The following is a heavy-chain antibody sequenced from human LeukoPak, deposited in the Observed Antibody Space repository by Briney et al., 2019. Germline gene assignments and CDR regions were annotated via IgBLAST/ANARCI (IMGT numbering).Heavy chain of an antibody. V-gene: IGHV3-48*02. D-gene: IGHD3-10*01. J-gene: IGHJ4*02. Sequence: GGSLRLSCAASGFIFSSYSMNWVRQAPGKGVEWVSYISSSSDTIYYADSVKGRFTISRDNAKNSLYLQMNSLRDEDTAVYYCARYLWFGSSQRFDYWGQGTLVTVSS. CDR3: ARYLWFGSSQRFDY. CDR2: ISSSSDTI. CDR1: GFIFSSYS.